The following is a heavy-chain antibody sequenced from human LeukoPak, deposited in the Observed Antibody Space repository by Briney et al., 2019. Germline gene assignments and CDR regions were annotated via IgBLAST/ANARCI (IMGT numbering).Heavy chain of an antibody. CDR1: GYTFTTYN. J-gene: IGHJ3*02. D-gene: IGHD6-19*01. CDR3: ARGHSYNSAFDAFDI. Sequence: ASVKVSCKASGYTFTTYNIHWVRQAPGQGLEWMGWMNPNSGNTAYAQNFQGRVTMTRNTSISTAYMELSGLRSDDTAVYYCARGHSYNSAFDAFDIWGQGTMVTVSS. V-gene: IGHV1-8*01. CDR2: MNPNSGNT.